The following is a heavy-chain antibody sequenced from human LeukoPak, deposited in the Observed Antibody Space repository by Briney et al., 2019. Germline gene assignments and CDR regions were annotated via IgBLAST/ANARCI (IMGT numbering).Heavy chain of an antibody. CDR3: AKDRRQWLTYFDY. D-gene: IGHD6-19*01. J-gene: IGHJ4*02. CDR2: IIGSGGST. CDR1: GFTFSSYA. Sequence: GGSLRLSCAASGFTFSSYAMSWVRQAPGKGLEWVSGIIGSGGSTYYANSVKGRFTVSRDNSKNTLYLQMDGLRAEDTAVYYCAKDRRQWLTYFDYWGQGTLVTVSS. V-gene: IGHV3-23*01.